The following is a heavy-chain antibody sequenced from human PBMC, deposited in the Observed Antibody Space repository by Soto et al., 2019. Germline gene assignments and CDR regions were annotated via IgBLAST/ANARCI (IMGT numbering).Heavy chain of an antibody. D-gene: IGHD6-19*01. J-gene: IGHJ4*02. V-gene: IGHV2-5*02. CDR1: GFSLSTSGVG. Sequence: QLTLKESGPALVKPTQTLTLTCSVSGFSLSTSGVGVTWIRQPPGKALECLALIYGEDDKRDSPSLKSSLTVTRDASKNPVVLPLTNMDPVDTGTYYGAHRRLDGWYSELDFWGQGTLVPVSS. CDR2: IYGEDDK. CDR3: AHRRLDGWYSELDF.